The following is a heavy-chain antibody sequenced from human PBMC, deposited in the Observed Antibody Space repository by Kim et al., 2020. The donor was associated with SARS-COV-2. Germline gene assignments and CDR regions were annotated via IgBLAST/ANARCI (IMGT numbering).Heavy chain of an antibody. J-gene: IGHJ4*02. CDR2: INTNTGNP. V-gene: IGHV7-4-1*02. CDR3: ARTGYRSGSYYPFDY. CDR1: GYTFTSYA. Sequence: ASVKVSCKASGYTFTSYAMNWVRQAPGQGLEWMGWINTNTGNPTYAQGFTGRFVFSLDTSVSTAYLQISSLKAEDTAVYYCARTGYRSGSYYPFDYWGQGTLVTVSS. D-gene: IGHD3-10*01.